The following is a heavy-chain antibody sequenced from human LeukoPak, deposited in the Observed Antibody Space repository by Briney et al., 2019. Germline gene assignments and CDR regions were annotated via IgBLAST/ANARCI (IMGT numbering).Heavy chain of an antibody. V-gene: IGHV3-23*01. D-gene: IGHD3-22*01. CDR2: ISAADGDNT. J-gene: IGHJ4*02. Sequence: GGSLRLSCAASGFTFRNYAMGWVRQAPGKGLEWVSVISAADGDNTYYADSVKGRSSISRDNSNYTLHLQMNSLRAEDTAVFYCAKFKGHYYYDSSGYCDNWGQGTLVTVSS. CDR1: GFTFRNYA. CDR3: AKFKGHYYYDSSGYCDN.